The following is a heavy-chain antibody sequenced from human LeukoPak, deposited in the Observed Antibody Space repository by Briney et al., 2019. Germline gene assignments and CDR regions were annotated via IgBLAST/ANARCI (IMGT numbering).Heavy chain of an antibody. D-gene: IGHD4-23*01. Sequence: ASVKVSCKASGYTFTTAAMHWVRQAPGQRLEWMGWINTGNGNAKYSQEFQGRVTITRDTSASTAYMELSSLKSEDTGVYFCARADNGGNWFDPWGQGTLVTVSS. CDR3: ARADNGGNWFDP. J-gene: IGHJ5*02. CDR2: INTGNGNA. CDR1: GYTFTTAA. V-gene: IGHV1-3*04.